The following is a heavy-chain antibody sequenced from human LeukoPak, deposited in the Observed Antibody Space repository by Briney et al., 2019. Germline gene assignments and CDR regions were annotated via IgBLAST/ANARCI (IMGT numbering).Heavy chain of an antibody. D-gene: IGHD3-9*01. CDR2: INHSGST. J-gene: IGHJ4*02. CDR1: GGSFSGYY. CDR3: AREGGYYDILTGYHATDY. V-gene: IGHV4-34*01. Sequence: ASETLSLTCAVYGGSFSGYYWSWIRQPPGKGREWIGEINHSGSTNYNPSLKSRVTISVDTSKNQFSLRLSSVTAADTAVYYCAREGGYYDILTGYHATDYWGQGSLVTVSS.